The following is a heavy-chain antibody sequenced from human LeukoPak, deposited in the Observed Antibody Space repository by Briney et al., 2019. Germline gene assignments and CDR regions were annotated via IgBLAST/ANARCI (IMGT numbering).Heavy chain of an antibody. CDR2: IKTRTDGGTT. D-gene: IGHD4-17*01. CDR1: GFTFTDYY. Sequence: KAGGSLRLSCAVSGFTFTDYYMEWVRQAPGKGLEWVGRIKTRTDGGTTDYAAPVKGRFTISRDDSKNTLYLQMNSLKTEDTAVYYCTTVVYGDYGPPDHWGQGTLVTVSS. CDR3: TTVVYGDYGPPDH. J-gene: IGHJ4*02. V-gene: IGHV3-15*01.